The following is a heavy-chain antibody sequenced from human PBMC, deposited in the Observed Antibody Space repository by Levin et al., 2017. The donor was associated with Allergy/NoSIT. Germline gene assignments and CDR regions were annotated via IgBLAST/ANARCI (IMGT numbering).Heavy chain of an antibody. CDR3: ARLVAGNSALGRAYHDY. J-gene: IGHJ4*02. CDR2: IYYSGST. D-gene: IGHD4-23*01. CDR1: GGSISSYY. V-gene: IGHV4-59*08. Sequence: SETLSLTCTVSGGSISSYYWSWIRQPPGKGLEWIGYIYYSGSTNYNPSLKSRVTISVDTSKNQFSLKLSSVTAADTAVYYCARLVAGNSALGRAYHDYWGQGTLVTVSS.